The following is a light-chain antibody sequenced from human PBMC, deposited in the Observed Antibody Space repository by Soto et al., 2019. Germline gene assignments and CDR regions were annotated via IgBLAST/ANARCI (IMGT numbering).Light chain of an antibody. CDR1: QDVTTN. J-gene: IGKJ5*01. Sequence: EIVRTQSPATLSASPGVGATLSCRAAQDVTTNFAWYQLKRGQPPRLLIYDISTRATGVPARFSGSGSGTEFTLTISGLQSEDFALYFCQQYNNWPFSFGQGTRLEIK. CDR3: QQYNNWPFS. V-gene: IGKV3-15*01. CDR2: DIS.